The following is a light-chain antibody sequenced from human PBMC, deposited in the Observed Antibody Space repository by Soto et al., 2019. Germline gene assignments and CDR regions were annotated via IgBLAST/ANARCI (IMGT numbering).Light chain of an antibody. Sequence: DIVMTQSPLSLPVTPGEPASISCRSSQSLLYSDGYNYLDWYLQKPGQSPQLLIYLGSNRASGVPDRFSGSGSGTDFTLKISRVEAEDIGVYYCMQTRQTPRTFGQGNKVEIK. CDR3: MQTRQTPRT. V-gene: IGKV2-28*01. CDR2: LGS. J-gene: IGKJ1*01. CDR1: QSLLYSDGYNY.